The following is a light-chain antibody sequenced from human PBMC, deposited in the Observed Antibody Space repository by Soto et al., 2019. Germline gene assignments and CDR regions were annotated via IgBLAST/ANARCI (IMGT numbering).Light chain of an antibody. CDR3: LQSTNWPWT. CDR2: KVS. Sequence: DVVMTQSPLSLSVTLGQSASISCRSSQSLLYSDGDTYLNWYHQRPGQSPRRLIHKVSKRDSGVPDRISGSGSGSDFTLEISRVEAEDVGVYYGLQSTNWPWTCGQGTKVDI. J-gene: IGKJ1*01. CDR1: QSLLYSDGDTY. V-gene: IGKV2-30*01.